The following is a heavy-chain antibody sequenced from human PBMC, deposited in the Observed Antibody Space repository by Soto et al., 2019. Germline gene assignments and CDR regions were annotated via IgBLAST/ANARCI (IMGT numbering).Heavy chain of an antibody. V-gene: IGHV3-64D*06. Sequence: GGSLRLSCSASGFTFRSYAIHWVRQAPGKGLEYVSALSGDGRSTYYADSVKGRFTVFRDNSKNTLFLQMSSLRVEDTAVYYCVKGNWAYSYNNWFDPWRQGTLVT. J-gene: IGHJ5*02. CDR3: VKGNWAYSYNNWFDP. CDR1: GFTFRSYA. D-gene: IGHD5-18*01. CDR2: LSGDGRST.